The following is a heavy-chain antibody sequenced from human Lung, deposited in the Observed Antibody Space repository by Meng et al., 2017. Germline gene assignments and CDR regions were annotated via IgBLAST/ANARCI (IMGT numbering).Heavy chain of an antibody. J-gene: IGHJ5*02. Sequence: QVQLVQSGAQVKKSGAPVKVSCKASGYTFTSYGSSWVRQAPGQGLEWMGWISAYSGNTNYAQKFQGRVTMTTDTSTSTAYMELRSLRSDDTAVYYCATEVGGGWFDPWGQGTLVTVSS. CDR3: ATEVGGGWFDP. CDR1: GYTFTSYG. V-gene: IGHV1-18*01. D-gene: IGHD3-16*01. CDR2: ISAYSGNT.